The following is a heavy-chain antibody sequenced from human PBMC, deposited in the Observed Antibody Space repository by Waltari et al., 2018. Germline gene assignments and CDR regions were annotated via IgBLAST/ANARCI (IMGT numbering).Heavy chain of an antibody. Sequence: DVQVVESGGGLVRPGGSLSLSCIVSGFNFSNYFIHWVRQAPGEGPVWVARINNDGSIVNYADSVKGRFSISRDNAKSTVYLQMNNLRGEDTALYHCLNYDFDSWGQGTLVTVSS. J-gene: IGHJ4*02. CDR3: LNYDFDS. V-gene: IGHV3-74*01. CDR2: INNDGSIV. D-gene: IGHD1-7*01. CDR1: GFNFSNYF.